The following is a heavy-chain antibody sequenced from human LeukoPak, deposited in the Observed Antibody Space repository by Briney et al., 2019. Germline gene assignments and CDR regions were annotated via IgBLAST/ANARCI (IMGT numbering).Heavy chain of an antibody. CDR3: ARTLTYDSSGYYYEAFDI. D-gene: IGHD3-22*01. V-gene: IGHV1-69*05. J-gene: IGHJ3*02. CDR1: GGTFSSYA. Sequence: GASVKVSCKASGGTFSSYAISWVRQAPGQGLEWMGGIIPIFGTANYAQKFQGRVTITTDESTSTAYMELSSLRSEDTPVYYCARTLTYDSSGYYYEAFDIWGQGTMVTVSS. CDR2: IIPIFGTA.